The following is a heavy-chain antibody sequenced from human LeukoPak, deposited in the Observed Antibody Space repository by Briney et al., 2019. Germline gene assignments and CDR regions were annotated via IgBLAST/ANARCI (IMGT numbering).Heavy chain of an antibody. CDR3: AKYYYDSSGYPYPFDY. V-gene: IGHV3-23*01. CDR1: GFTLSTYA. Sequence: GRSLRLSCAASGFTLSTYAMHWVRQAPGKGLEWVSANSGSGGSTYYADSVKGRFTISRDNSKNTLYLQMNSLRAEDTAVYYCAKYYYDSSGYPYPFDYWGQGTLVTVSS. J-gene: IGHJ4*02. D-gene: IGHD3-22*01. CDR2: NSGSGGST.